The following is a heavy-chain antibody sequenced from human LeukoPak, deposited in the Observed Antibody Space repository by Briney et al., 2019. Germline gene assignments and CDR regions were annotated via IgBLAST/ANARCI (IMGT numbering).Heavy chain of an antibody. CDR3: ASSANYGDYGQPND. CDR2: IYHSGST. Sequence: SETLSLTCAVSGGSISSGGYSWSWIRQPPGKGLEWIGYIYHSGSTYYNPSLKSRVTISVDRSKNQFSLKLSSVTAADTAVYYCASSANYGDYGQPNDWGQGTLVTVSS. D-gene: IGHD4-17*01. CDR1: GGSISSGGYS. V-gene: IGHV4-30-2*01. J-gene: IGHJ4*02.